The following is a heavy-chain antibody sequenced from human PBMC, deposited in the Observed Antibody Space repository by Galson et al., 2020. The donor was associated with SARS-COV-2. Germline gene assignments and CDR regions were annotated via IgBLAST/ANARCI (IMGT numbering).Heavy chain of an antibody. CDR2: IYWHDDK. J-gene: IGHJ4*02. D-gene: IGHD3-10*01. V-gene: IGHV2-5*01. Sequence: SGPTLVKPTQTLTLTCTFSGFSLTTTGVGVGLFRHPPGKALDWLAGIYWHDDKRYSPSLKSRLTITKDTSKNEVVLTMTNMDPVDTATYYCGRDSMWCGATDYFDYWGQGTLVTV. CDR1: GFSLTTTGVG. CDR3: GRDSMWCGATDYFDY.